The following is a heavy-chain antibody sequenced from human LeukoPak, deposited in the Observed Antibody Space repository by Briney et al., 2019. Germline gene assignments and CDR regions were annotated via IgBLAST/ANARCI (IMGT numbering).Heavy chain of an antibody. V-gene: IGHV3-30*02. CDR2: IRYDGSNK. J-gene: IGHJ6*03. CDR1: GYTFTGYY. Sequence: SCKASGYTFTGYYMHWVRQAPGKGLEWVAFIRYDGSNKYYADSVKGRFTISRDNSKNTLYLQMNSLRAEDTAVYYCAKEETPNAYYYYYMDVWGKGTTVTVSS. CDR3: AKEETPNAYYYYYMDV. D-gene: IGHD2-8*01.